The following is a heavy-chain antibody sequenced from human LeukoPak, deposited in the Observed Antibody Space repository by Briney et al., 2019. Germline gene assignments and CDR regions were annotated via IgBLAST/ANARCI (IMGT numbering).Heavy chain of an antibody. D-gene: IGHD6-13*01. CDR2: IKQDGSEK. CDR1: GFTFSSYW. Sequence: GGSLRLSCAASGFTFSSYWMSWVRQAPGKGLEWVANIKQDGSEKYYVDSVKGRFTISRDNAKNSLYLQMNSLRAEDTAVYYCARVSGSSWYGAFDIWGQGTMVTVSS. V-gene: IGHV3-7*01. J-gene: IGHJ3*02. CDR3: ARVSGSSWYGAFDI.